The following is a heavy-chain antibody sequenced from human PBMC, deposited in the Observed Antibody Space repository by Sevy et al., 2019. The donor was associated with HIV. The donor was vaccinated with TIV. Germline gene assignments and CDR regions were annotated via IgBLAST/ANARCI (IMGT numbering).Heavy chain of an antibody. Sequence: ASLKVSCKISGYTFREFPIHWVRQAPEKGLEWMGGFDENGEALYAQKFQGRVTLTEDTSIDTAYMELSSLRSEDSAMYYCATDIIVGRAYWGQGTRVTVSS. D-gene: IGHD3-10*01. CDR3: ATDIIVGRAY. CDR2: FDENGEA. CDR1: GYTFREFP. J-gene: IGHJ4*02. V-gene: IGHV1-24*01.